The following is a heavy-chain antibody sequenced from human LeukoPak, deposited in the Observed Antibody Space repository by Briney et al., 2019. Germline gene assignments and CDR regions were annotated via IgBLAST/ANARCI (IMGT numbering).Heavy chain of an antibody. D-gene: IGHD1-14*01. CDR2: ISWDGDNT. CDR3: AKGTGRSTLNWFDP. CDR1: GFTFNDYT. Sequence: GGSLRLSCAASGFTFNDYTMHWVRQAPGKGLEWVSLISWDGDNTYYADSVKGRFTISRDNSKNSLYLQMNSMRTEDTALYYCAKGTGRSTLNWFDPWGQGTLVTVSS. V-gene: IGHV3-43*01. J-gene: IGHJ5*02.